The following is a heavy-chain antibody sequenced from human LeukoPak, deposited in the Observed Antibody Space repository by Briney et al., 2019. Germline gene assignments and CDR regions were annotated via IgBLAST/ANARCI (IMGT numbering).Heavy chain of an antibody. V-gene: IGHV4-59*11. CDR2: IYDSEAA. Sequence: SETLSPTCPLSAASTSPLSWGWIRQPPGKARECIGYIYDSEAANSNPSLKRPVTLSVDTYKSPFPLMLTSVTDANTAVYYCARGRVAAKYCFDYWGQGILVTVSS. CDR3: ARGRVAAKYCFDY. J-gene: IGHJ4*02. CDR1: AASTSPLS. D-gene: IGHD6-13*01.